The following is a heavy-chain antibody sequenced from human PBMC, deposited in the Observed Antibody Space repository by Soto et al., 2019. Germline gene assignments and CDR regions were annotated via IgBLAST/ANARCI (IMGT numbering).Heavy chain of an antibody. CDR2: IIPIFGTA. J-gene: IGHJ6*02. Sequence: QVQLVQSGAEVKKPGSSVKFSCKASGGTFSSYAISWVRQAPGQGLEWMGGIIPIFGTANYAQKFQGRVTITADKSTSTAYMELSSLRSEDTAVYYCARRGYYDFWSGYLYGMDVWGQGTTVTVSS. CDR1: GGTFSSYA. V-gene: IGHV1-69*06. CDR3: ARRGYYDFWSGYLYGMDV. D-gene: IGHD3-3*01.